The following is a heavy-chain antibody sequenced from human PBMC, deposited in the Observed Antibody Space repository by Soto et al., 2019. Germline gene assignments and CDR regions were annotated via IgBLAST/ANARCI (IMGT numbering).Heavy chain of an antibody. D-gene: IGHD3-22*01. V-gene: IGHV4-4*07. Sequence: LSLTCTVSGGSISSYYWSWIRQPAGKGLEWIGRIYTSGSTNYNPSLKSRVTMSVDTSKNQFSLKLSSVTAADTAVYYCARDRDYYDSSGYYWGWFDPWGQGTLVTVSS. J-gene: IGHJ5*02. CDR1: GGSISSYY. CDR3: ARDRDYYDSSGYYWGWFDP. CDR2: IYTSGST.